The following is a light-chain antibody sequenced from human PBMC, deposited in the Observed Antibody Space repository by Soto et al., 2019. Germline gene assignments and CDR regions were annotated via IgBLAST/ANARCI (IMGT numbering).Light chain of an antibody. CDR2: DVS. CDR1: SSDVGGYNY. Sequence: QSALTQPASVSGSPGQSITISCTGTSSDVGGYNYVSWYQQHPGKAPKLMIYDVSNRPSGVSNRFSGSKSGNTASLTIPGLQAEDEADYYCSSYTSSSGYVFGTGTKVTVL. V-gene: IGLV2-14*01. CDR3: SSYTSSSGYV. J-gene: IGLJ1*01.